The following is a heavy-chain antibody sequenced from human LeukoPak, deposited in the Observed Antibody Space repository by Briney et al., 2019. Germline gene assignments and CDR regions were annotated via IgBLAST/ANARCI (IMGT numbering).Heavy chain of an antibody. J-gene: IGHJ4*02. V-gene: IGHV4-4*07. CDR2: IYTSGRT. Sequence: SETLSLTCTVSGGSISSYYWSWIRQPAGKGLEWIGRIYTSGRTNYNPSLKSRVTISVDTSKNQFSLNLRSVTAEDTAVYYCAKDGPSWGSYFHYWGQGTLVTVSS. CDR1: GGSISSYY. CDR3: AKDGPSWGSYFHY. D-gene: IGHD3-16*01.